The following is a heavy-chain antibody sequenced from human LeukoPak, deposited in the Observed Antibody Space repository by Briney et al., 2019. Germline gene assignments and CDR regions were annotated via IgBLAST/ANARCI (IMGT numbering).Heavy chain of an antibody. CDR2: IIPIFGTA. V-gene: IGHV1-69*06. J-gene: IGHJ4*02. CDR1: GCTFSSYA. CDR3: ATSAETVTTPFDY. Sequence: SVKVSCKASGCTFSSYAISWVRQAPGQGLEWRGGIIPIFGTANYAQKFQGRVTITADKSTSTAYMELSSLRSEDTAVYYCATSAETVTTPFDYWGQGTLVTVSS. D-gene: IGHD4-17*01.